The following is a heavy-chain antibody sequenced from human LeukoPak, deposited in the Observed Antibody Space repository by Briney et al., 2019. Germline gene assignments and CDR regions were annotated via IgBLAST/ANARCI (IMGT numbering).Heavy chain of an antibody. CDR1: GGSISSSNYY. CDR3: ARQRSGSYYYAFDI. CDR2: IYYTGST. D-gene: IGHD1-26*01. Sequence: PSETLSLTCTVSGGSISSSNYYWGWIRQPPGKGLEWIGSIYYTGSTSYTPSLKSRVTISVDTSKNQFSLKVSSVTAADTAVYYCARQRSGSYYYAFDIWGQGTMVTVSS. V-gene: IGHV4-39*07. J-gene: IGHJ3*02.